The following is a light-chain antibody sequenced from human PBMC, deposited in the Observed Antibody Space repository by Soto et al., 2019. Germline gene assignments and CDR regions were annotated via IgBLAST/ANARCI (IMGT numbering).Light chain of an antibody. V-gene: IGLV2-14*01. J-gene: IGLJ1*01. CDR3: ASYTSSSTLV. CDR2: EVS. Sequence: QSALTQPASVSGSPGQSITISCTGTSSDVGGYKYVSWYQQHPDKAPKLIIFEVSNRPSGISSRFSGSKSGNTASLTISGLQAEDEADYYCASYTSSSTLVFGTGTKVTVL. CDR1: SSDVGGYKY.